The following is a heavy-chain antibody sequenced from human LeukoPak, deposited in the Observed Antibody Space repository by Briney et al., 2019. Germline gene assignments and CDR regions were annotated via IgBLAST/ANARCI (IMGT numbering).Heavy chain of an antibody. D-gene: IGHD4-23*01. CDR1: GYTFTGYY. V-gene: IGHV1-18*04. CDR2: ISAYNGNT. Sequence: GASVKVSCKASGYTFTGYYMHWVRQAPGQGLEWMGWISAYNGNTNYAQKLQGRVTMTTDTSTSTAYMELRSLRSDDTAVYYCARDDYGGNWGPYYYYYMDVWDKGTTVTVSS. J-gene: IGHJ6*03. CDR3: ARDDYGGNWGPYYYYYMDV.